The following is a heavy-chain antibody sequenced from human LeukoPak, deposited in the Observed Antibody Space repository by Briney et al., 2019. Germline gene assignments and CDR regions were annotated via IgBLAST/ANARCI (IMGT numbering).Heavy chain of an antibody. D-gene: IGHD5-12*01. J-gene: IGHJ4*02. CDR2: ISSSSSYI. CDR1: GFTFSSYS. CDR3: ASPLSSRGYSGYDPNGDFDY. Sequence: PGGSLRLSCAASGFTFSSYSMNWVRQAPGKGLEWVSSISSSSSYIYYAVSVKGRFTISRDNAKNSLYLQMNSLRAEDTAVYYCASPLSSRGYSGYDPNGDFDYWGQGTLVTVSS. V-gene: IGHV3-21*01.